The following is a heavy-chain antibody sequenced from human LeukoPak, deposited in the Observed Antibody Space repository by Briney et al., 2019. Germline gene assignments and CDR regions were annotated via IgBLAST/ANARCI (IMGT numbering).Heavy chain of an antibody. D-gene: IGHD3-10*01. CDR1: GFNFSSYW. Sequence: GGSLKLPWLASGFNFSSYWKHWVRPAPREGPVWGPRINGDGRNINYADSVRGRFTISRDNAKNTLYLQMNTLRVEDTAVYYCAKDLKSFAGTRFDYWGQGTLVTVSS. V-gene: IGHV3-74*01. CDR2: INGDGRNI. CDR3: AKDLKSFAGTRFDY. J-gene: IGHJ4*02.